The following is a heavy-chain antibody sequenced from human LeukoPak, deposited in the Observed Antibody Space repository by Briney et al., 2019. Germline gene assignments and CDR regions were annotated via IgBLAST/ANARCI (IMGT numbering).Heavy chain of an antibody. V-gene: IGHV3-23*01. Sequence: GGSLRLSCAASGFTFSNYAMNWVRQAPGKGLEWVSGISASGGSTYYADSVKGRFTISRDNSKNTLYLQMNSLRAEDTAIYYCAKVKSSGYSGWDAFDKWGQGTMVTVSS. CDR1: GFTFSNYA. J-gene: IGHJ3*02. CDR3: AKVKSSGYSGWDAFDK. D-gene: IGHD6-19*01. CDR2: ISASGGST.